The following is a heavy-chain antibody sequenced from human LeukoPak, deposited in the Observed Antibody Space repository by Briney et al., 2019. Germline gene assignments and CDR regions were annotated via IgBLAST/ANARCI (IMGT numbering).Heavy chain of an antibody. CDR3: ARENTMVRGVINPLDY. Sequence: PGGSLRLSCAASGFSVSTNYMSWVRQAPGQGLECVSVLSSGDTTYYADSVKGRFTISRDYSKNTLYLQMNDLRVEDTAVYYCARENTMVRGVINPLDYWGQGTLVTVSS. CDR2: LSSGDTT. D-gene: IGHD3-10*01. CDR1: GFSVSTNY. J-gene: IGHJ4*02. V-gene: IGHV3-66*01.